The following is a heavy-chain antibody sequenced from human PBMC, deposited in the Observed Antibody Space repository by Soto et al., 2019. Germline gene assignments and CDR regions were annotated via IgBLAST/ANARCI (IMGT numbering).Heavy chain of an antibody. CDR3: ARVRGDIVVVPAATPYYYYGMDV. CDR1: AYTITSYG. D-gene: IGHD2-2*01. V-gene: IGHV1-18*01. Sequence: ASAKVFCKTSAYTITSYGCICWIQKTTQGGEWMGWISAYNGNTNYAQKLKGRVTMTKDTSTSTAYMELRSLRSDDTAVYYCARVRGDIVVVPAATPYYYYGMDVWGQGTTVTVSS. CDR2: ISAYNGNT. J-gene: IGHJ6*02.